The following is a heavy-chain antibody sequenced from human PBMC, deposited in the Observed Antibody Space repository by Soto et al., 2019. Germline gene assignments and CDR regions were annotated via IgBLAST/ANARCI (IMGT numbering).Heavy chain of an antibody. CDR3: ARDGYCSSTSCYRVGYNWFDP. Sequence: ASVKVSFKASGYTFTGYYMHWLRQAPGQGLEWMGWINPNSGGTNYAQKFQGWVTMTRDTSISTAYMELSRLRSDDTAVYYCARDGYCSSTSCYRVGYNWFDPWGQGTLVTVSS. D-gene: IGHD2-2*02. CDR2: INPNSGGT. CDR1: GYTFTGYY. J-gene: IGHJ5*02. V-gene: IGHV1-2*04.